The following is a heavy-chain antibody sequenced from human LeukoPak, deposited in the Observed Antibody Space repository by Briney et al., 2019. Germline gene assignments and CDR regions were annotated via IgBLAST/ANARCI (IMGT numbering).Heavy chain of an antibody. Sequence: GGSLRLSCAASGFTFSTYALSWVRQPPGKGLEWVSAVSAGGGTTYYADSVKGRFTISRDNSQDTPCLQMNSLRAEDTAIYYCAKTRGYNYGFPFDYWGQGTLVTVSS. J-gene: IGHJ4*02. CDR3: AKTRGYNYGFPFDY. CDR2: VSAGGGTT. V-gene: IGHV3-23*01. CDR1: GFTFSTYA. D-gene: IGHD5-18*01.